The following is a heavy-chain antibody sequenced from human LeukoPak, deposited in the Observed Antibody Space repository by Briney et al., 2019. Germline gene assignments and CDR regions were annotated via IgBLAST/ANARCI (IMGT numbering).Heavy chain of an antibody. J-gene: IGHJ4*02. CDR3: ASYHSPPLAARRGFDY. V-gene: IGHV4-30-2*01. Sequence: SQTLSLTCTVSGGSISSGGYYWSWIRQPPGKGLEWIGYIYHSGSTYYNPSLKSRVTISVDRSKNQFSLKLSSVTAADTAVYYCASYHSPPLAARRGFDYWGQGTLVTVSS. CDR2: IYHSGST. CDR1: GGSISSGGYY. D-gene: IGHD6-6*01.